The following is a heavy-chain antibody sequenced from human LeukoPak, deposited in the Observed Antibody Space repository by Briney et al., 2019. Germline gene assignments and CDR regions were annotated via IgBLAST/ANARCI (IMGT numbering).Heavy chain of an antibody. CDR1: GFTFGDYA. J-gene: IGHJ4*02. CDR2: IRSKAYGGTT. D-gene: IGHD3-10*01. CDR3: TSGVLWFGELSYFDY. V-gene: IGHV3-49*04. Sequence: GGSPRLSCTASGFTFGDYAMSWVRQAPGKGLEWVGFIRSKAYGGTTEYAASVKGRFTISRDDSKSIAYLQMNSLQTEDTAVYYCTSGVLWFGELSYFDYWGQGTLVTVSS.